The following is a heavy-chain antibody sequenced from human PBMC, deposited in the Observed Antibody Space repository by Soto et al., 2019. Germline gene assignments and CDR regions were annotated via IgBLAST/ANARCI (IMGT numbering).Heavy chain of an antibody. CDR3: ARLGPLGGSGSYYPFDP. CDR2: IYYSGST. D-gene: IGHD3-10*01. Sequence: PSETLSLTCTVSGGSISSGDYYWSWIRQPPGKGLEWIGYIYYSGSTYYNPSLKSRVTISVDTSKNQFSLKLSSVTAADTAVYYCARLGPLGGSGSYYPFDPWGQGTLVTVSS. CDR1: GGSISSGDYY. J-gene: IGHJ5*02. V-gene: IGHV4-30-4*01.